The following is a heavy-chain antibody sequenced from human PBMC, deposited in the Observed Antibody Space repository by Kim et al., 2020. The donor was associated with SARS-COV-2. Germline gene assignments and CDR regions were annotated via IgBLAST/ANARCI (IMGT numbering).Heavy chain of an antibody. CDR3: TTAPYYDILTGAYGMDV. Sequence: GGSLRLSCAASGINFSKAWMSWVRQAPGKGLEWVGRIKSKTDGGTKDYAAPVKGRFTISRDDSKNTLYLQMNSLKIEDTAVYYCTTAPYYDILTGAYGMDVWGQGTTVTVSS. J-gene: IGHJ6*02. D-gene: IGHD3-9*01. CDR1: GINFSKAW. CDR2: IKSKTDGGTK. V-gene: IGHV3-15*01.